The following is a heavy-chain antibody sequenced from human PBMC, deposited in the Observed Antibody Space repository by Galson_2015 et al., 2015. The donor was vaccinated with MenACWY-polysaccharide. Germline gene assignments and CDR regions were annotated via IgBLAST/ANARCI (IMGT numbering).Heavy chain of an antibody. V-gene: IGHV7-4-1*02. J-gene: IGHJ6*02. Sequence: SVKVSCKASGHTFTSYAMNWVRQAPGQGLEWMGWINTNTGNPTYAQGFTGRFVFSLDTSVSTAYLQISSLKAEDTAVYYCARDGGRELWLEDGWGYYYYYGMDVWGQGTTVTVSS. CDR2: INTNTGNP. D-gene: IGHD5-18*01. CDR3: ARDGGRELWLEDGWGYYYYYGMDV. CDR1: GHTFTSYA.